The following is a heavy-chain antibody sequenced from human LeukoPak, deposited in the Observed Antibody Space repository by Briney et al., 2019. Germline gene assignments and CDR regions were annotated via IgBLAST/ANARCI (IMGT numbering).Heavy chain of an antibody. V-gene: IGHV4-30-2*01. CDR2: IYHSGST. J-gene: IGHJ4*02. CDR3: ARRDSTHLFDY. CDR1: GGSISSGAYS. Sequence: PSQTLSLTCTVSGGSISSGAYSWSWIRQPPGKGLEWIGYIYHSGSTYYNPSLKSRVTISVDRSKNQFSLRLSSVTAADTAVYYCARRDSTHLFDYWGQGTLVTVSS. D-gene: IGHD2/OR15-2a*01.